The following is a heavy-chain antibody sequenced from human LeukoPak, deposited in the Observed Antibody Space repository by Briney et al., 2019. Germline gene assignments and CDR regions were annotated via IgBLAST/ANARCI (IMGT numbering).Heavy chain of an antibody. CDR1: GFTFSSYS. V-gene: IGHV3-30*02. J-gene: IGHJ4*02. Sequence: GGSLRLSCAASGFTFSSYSINWVRQAPGKGLEWVTFIRFDGSNRYYADSVKGRFTISRDNSKNTLYLQMNSLRTEDTAVYYCACSDYWGQGTLVTVSS. CDR3: ACSDY. D-gene: IGHD6-13*01. CDR2: IRFDGSNR.